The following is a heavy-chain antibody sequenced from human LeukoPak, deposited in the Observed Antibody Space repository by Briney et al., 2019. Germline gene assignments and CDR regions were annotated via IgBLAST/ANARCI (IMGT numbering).Heavy chain of an antibody. Sequence: PSQTLSLTCTVSGGSISSGSYYWNWIRLPAGKGLEWIGRIYTSGSTNYSPSLKSRVTISVDTFKNQFSLKLSSVTAADTAVYSCARTRVDYYHSSGYWFDPWGQGTLVTVSS. CDR2: IYTSGST. V-gene: IGHV4-61*02. D-gene: IGHD3-22*01. CDR1: GGSISSGSYY. CDR3: ARTRVDYYHSSGYWFDP. J-gene: IGHJ5*02.